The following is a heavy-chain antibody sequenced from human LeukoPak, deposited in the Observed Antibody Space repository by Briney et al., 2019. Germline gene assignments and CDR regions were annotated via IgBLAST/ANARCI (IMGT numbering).Heavy chain of an antibody. Sequence: SETLSLTCTVFGGSLSSSSYYWGWIRQPPGKGLEWIGSVYDSGSTYYNPSLKSRVAISVDTSKNQFSLKLSSVTAADTAVYYCARAVGYCSSTSCYGYYYYYMDVWGKGTTVTVSS. J-gene: IGHJ6*03. CDR2: VYDSGST. V-gene: IGHV4-39*07. D-gene: IGHD2-2*01. CDR1: GGSLSSSSYY. CDR3: ARAVGYCSSTSCYGYYYYYMDV.